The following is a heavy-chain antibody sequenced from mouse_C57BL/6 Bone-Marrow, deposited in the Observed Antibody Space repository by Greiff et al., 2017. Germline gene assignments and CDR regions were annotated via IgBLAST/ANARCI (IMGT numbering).Heavy chain of an antibody. CDR1: GYTFTSYW. CDR3: ARDYSNTDAMDY. Sequence: QVQLQQSGAELVMPGASVKLSCKASGYTFTSYWMHWVKQRPGQGLEWIGEIDPSDSYTNYNQKFKGKSTLTVDKSSSTAYMQLSSLTSEDSADDDCARDYSNTDAMDYWGQGTTVTVSS. D-gene: IGHD2-5*01. J-gene: IGHJ4*01. CDR2: IDPSDSYT. V-gene: IGHV1-69*01.